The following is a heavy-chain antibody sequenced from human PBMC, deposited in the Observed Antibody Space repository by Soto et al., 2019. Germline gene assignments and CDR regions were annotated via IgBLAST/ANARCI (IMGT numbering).Heavy chain of an antibody. CDR3: ARVTYYDILTGYYYYYMDV. J-gene: IGHJ6*03. CDR2: ISAYNGNT. Sequence: ASVKVSCKASGYTFTSYGISWVRQAPGQGLEWMGWISAYNGNTNYAQKLQGRVTMTTDTSTSTAYMELRSLRSDDTAVYYCARVTYYDILTGYYYYYMDVWGKGTTVTVSS. V-gene: IGHV1-18*01. D-gene: IGHD3-9*01. CDR1: GYTFTSYG.